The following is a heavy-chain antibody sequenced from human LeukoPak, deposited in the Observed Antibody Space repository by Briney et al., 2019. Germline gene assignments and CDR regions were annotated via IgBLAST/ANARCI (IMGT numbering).Heavy chain of an antibody. CDR3: ATCYSPELFDS. J-gene: IGHJ4*02. CDR1: GYSISTGYH. CDR2: TYHSGNT. D-gene: IGHD2-15*01. V-gene: IGHV4-38-2*02. Sequence: SETLSLTCTVSGYSISTGYHWGWIRQSPGTGLEWIGSTYHSGNTYYNPSLKSRVTISTDTSMNQFSLQVTSVTAADTAVCSGATCYSPELFDSWGQGTLVTASS.